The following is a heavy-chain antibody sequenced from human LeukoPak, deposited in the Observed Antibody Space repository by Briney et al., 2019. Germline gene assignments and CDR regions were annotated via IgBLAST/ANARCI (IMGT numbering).Heavy chain of an antibody. J-gene: IGHJ5*02. CDR2: LYSDGSST. D-gene: IGHD6-13*01. V-gene: IGHV3-74*01. Sequence: GGSLSLFYAASGFPFSSYWKHYARAARGRGRVGGSSLYSDGSSTSYADSVKGRFTISRENDKNTLYLERNSLRAEDTAVYYCAREEYSSSWSPRRINWFDPWGQGTLLTVPS. CDR1: GFPFSSYW. CDR3: AREEYSSSWSPRRINWFDP.